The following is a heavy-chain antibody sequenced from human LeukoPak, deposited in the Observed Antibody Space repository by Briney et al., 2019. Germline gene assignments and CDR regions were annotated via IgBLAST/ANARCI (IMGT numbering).Heavy chain of an antibody. CDR1: GFTFSSYS. CDR3: VRDQRLWFYDY. CDR2: ISSSSSTI. J-gene: IGHJ4*02. D-gene: IGHD3-10*01. V-gene: IGHV3-48*01. Sequence: GGSLRLSCAASGFTFSSYSMNWVRQAPGKGLEWVSYISSSSSTIYYADSVKGRFTISRDNAKNSLYLQMNSLRAEDTAVYYCVRDQRLWFYDYWGQGTLVTVSS.